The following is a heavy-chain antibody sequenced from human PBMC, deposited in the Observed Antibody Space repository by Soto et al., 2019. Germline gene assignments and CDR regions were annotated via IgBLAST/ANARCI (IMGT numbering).Heavy chain of an antibody. Sequence: QVTLKESGPVLVNPTEPLTLTCTVSGFSLSNARMGVSWIRQPPGKALEWLAHIFSNDEKSYSTSLKSRLTTSKDTSKSQVVLTMTNMDPVDTATYYCARIRRYCSGGSCYDLDYWGQGTLVTVSS. J-gene: IGHJ4*02. CDR3: ARIRRYCSGGSCYDLDY. D-gene: IGHD2-15*01. V-gene: IGHV2-26*01. CDR2: IFSNDEK. CDR1: GFSLSNARMG.